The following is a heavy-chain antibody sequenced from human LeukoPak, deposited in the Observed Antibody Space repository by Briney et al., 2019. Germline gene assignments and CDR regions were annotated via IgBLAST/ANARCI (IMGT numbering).Heavy chain of an antibody. V-gene: IGHV3-53*01. CDR2: IYSGGST. J-gene: IGHJ4*02. D-gene: IGHD3-16*01. CDR3: ARDLHPRLTGYFDY. CDR1: GFTVSSYY. Sequence: PGGSLRLSCVASGFTVSSYYVSWFRQAPGEGLEWVSVIYSGGSTYYADSVEGRFTVSRDNSKNTLYLEMRSLRAEDTAVYYCARDLHPRLTGYFDYWGQGTLVTVSS.